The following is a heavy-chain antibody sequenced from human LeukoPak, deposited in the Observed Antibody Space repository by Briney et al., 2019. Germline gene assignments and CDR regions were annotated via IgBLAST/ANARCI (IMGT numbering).Heavy chain of an antibody. CDR3: AREGTVRWFDP. J-gene: IGHJ5*02. Sequence: TSETLSLTCSVSGYSISSGYYWSWIRQPPGKGLEWIGGIYHSGYTFYNPSLKSRITISVDTSKNQFSLKLNSVTAADTAVYFCAREGTVRWFDPWGQGTLVTVSS. V-gene: IGHV4-38-2*02. CDR1: GYSISSGYY. CDR2: IYHSGYT. D-gene: IGHD1-14*01.